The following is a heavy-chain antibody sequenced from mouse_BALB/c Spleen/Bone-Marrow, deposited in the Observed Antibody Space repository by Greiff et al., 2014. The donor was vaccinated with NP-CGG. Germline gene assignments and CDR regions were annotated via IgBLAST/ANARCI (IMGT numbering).Heavy chain of an antibody. CDR1: GYAFSSYW. CDR2: IYPGDGDT. J-gene: IGHJ4*01. CDR3: ARGVPMDY. V-gene: IGHV1-80*01. Sequence: QVQLKESGAELVRPGSSVKISCKASGYAFSSYWMNWVKQRPGQGLEWIGQIYPGDGDTNYNGKFKGKATLTADKSSRTAYMQLSSLTSEDSAVYFCARGVPMDYWGQGTSVTVSS.